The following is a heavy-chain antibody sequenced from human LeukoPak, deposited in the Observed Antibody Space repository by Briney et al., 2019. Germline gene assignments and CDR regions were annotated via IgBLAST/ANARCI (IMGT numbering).Heavy chain of an antibody. V-gene: IGHV3-48*03. CDR2: ISSSGSTI. D-gene: IGHD2-8*01. Sequence: GGSLRLSCAASGFTFSSYELNWVRQAPGKGLEWVSYISSSGSTIYYADSVKGRFTISRDNAKNSLYLQMDSLRAEDTAVYYCARDRSPYCTNGICYKKGDYFDYWGQGTLVTVSS. CDR3: ARDRSPYCTNGICYKKGDYFDY. J-gene: IGHJ4*02. CDR1: GFTFSSYE.